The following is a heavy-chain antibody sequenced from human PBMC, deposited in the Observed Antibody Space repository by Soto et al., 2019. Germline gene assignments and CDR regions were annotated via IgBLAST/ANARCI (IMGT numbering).Heavy chain of an antibody. Sequence: ASVKVSCKASGYTFSDYYIHWVRQAPGQGLEWVGWISPRSGSANFAQRFQGRVSMTRDTSITTAYMELRRLKSDDTAVYYCARGPYYCPAYGMDVWGQGTTVIVSS. D-gene: IGHD1-26*01. CDR2: ISPRSGSA. CDR3: ARGPYYCPAYGMDV. J-gene: IGHJ6*02. CDR1: GYTFSDYY. V-gene: IGHV1-2*02.